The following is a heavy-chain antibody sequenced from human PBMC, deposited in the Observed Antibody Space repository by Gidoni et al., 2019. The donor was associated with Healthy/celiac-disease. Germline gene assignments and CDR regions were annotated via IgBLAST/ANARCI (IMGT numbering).Heavy chain of an antibody. CDR2: IKQDGSEK. D-gene: IGHD1-26*01. Sequence: EVQLVESGGGLVQPGGSLRLSCAASGFTFSSYWMSWVRQAPGKGLEWVANIKQDGSEKYYVDSVKGRFTISRDNAKNSLYLQMNSLRAEDTAVYYCARVGRREAAHYFDYWGQGTLVTVSS. J-gene: IGHJ4*02. CDR3: ARVGRREAAHYFDY. CDR1: GFTFSSYW. V-gene: IGHV3-7*01.